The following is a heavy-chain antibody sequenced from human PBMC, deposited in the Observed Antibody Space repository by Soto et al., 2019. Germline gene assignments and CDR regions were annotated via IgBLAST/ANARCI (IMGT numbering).Heavy chain of an antibody. CDR3: ARLSRWFAESYYYSFYGMES. CDR1: GFSLSNSRMG. CDR2: IFSNDEK. D-gene: IGHD3-10*01. J-gene: IGHJ6*01. V-gene: IGHV2-26*01. Sequence: SGPTLINPTETLTLTCTVSGFSLSNSRMGVSWIRQPPGKALEWLAHIFSNDEKSYSTSLKSRLTISKDTSKSQVVLTMTNMDPVDTATYYCARLSRWFAESYYYSFYGMESWGQGTTVTVSS.